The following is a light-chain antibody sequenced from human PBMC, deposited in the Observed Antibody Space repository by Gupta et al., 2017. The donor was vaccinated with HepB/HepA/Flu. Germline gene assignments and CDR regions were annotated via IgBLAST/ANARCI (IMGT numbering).Light chain of an antibody. CDR2: DVS. J-gene: IGLJ2*01. V-gene: IGLV2-14*03. Sequence: QSALTQPASVSGSPGQSITISCPGSSSDIGAHNYVSWYQQHPGQAPRLMIYDVSGRPSGVSVRFSGSKSGNTASLTISGLRTEDEAFYYCSSYTTTSPVAFGGGTKVTVL. CDR1: SSDIGAHNY. CDR3: SSYTTTSPVA.